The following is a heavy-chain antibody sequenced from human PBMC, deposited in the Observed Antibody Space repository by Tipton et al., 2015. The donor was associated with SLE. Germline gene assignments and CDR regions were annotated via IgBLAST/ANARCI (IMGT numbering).Heavy chain of an antibody. CDR3: ARGMDYVRC. CDR2: IRSEAHGGTT. V-gene: IGHV3-49*04. CDR1: GFTFSDHF. D-gene: IGHD4-17*01. J-gene: IGHJ4*02. Sequence: RSLRLSCAASGFTFSDHFMDWVRQAPGKGLEWVGFIRSEAHGGTTEYAASVKGTFTISRDDSKSIAYLQMNSLKSEDTALYYCARGMDYVRCWGQGTLVTVSS.